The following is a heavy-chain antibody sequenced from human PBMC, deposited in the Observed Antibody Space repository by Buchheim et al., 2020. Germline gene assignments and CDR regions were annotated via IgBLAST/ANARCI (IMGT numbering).Heavy chain of an antibody. V-gene: IGHV4-39*07. Sequence: QLQLQESGPGLVKPSETLSLTCTVSGGSISSSSYYWGWIRQPPGKGLEWIGSIYYSGSTYYNPSLKSRVTISVDPSQTQFSLKLSSVTAADTAVYYCAREWLPYGGNSQGLDVWGQGTT. D-gene: IGHD4-23*01. CDR2: IYYSGST. CDR1: GGSISSSSYY. J-gene: IGHJ6*02. CDR3: AREWLPYGGNSQGLDV.